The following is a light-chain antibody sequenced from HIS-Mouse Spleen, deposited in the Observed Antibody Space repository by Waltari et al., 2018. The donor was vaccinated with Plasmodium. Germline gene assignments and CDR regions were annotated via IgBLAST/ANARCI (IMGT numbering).Light chain of an antibody. CDR2: QDS. J-gene: IGLJ2*01. CDR3: QAWDSSTVV. CDR1: KLGDKY. V-gene: IGLV3-1*01. Sequence: SYELTQPPSVSGSPGQTASITCSGDKLGDKYACWYQQKPGQSPVLVIYQDSKRPSGIPERFSGSNSGNTATLTISGTQAMDEADYYCQAWDSSTVVFGVGTKLTVL.